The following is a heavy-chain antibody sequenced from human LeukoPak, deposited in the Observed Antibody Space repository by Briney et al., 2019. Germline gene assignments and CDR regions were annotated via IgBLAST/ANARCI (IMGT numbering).Heavy chain of an antibody. D-gene: IGHD6-13*01. CDR2: INPNSGGT. Sequence: ASVKVSCKASGYTFTGYYMHWVRQAPGQGLEWMGWINPNSGGTNYAQKFQGWVTMTRDTSISTAYMELSRLRSDDTAVYYCARDRPYSSSWYGGFDPWGQGTLVTVSP. V-gene: IGHV1-2*04. CDR1: GYTFTGYY. J-gene: IGHJ5*02. CDR3: ARDRPYSSSWYGGFDP.